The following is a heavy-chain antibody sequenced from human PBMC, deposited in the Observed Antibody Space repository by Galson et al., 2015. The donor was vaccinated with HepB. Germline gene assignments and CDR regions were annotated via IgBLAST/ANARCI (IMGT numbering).Heavy chain of an antibody. CDR2: IRYDASNK. CDR3: ARDFLRSAAGSEFNWLDP. D-gene: IGHD6-13*01. Sequence: SLRLSCAVSGFSISGYGMHWVRQAPGKGLEWVAFIRYDASNKYYADSVKGRFTISRDNSKNTLYLQMNSLRAEDTAVYYCARDFLRSAAGSEFNWLDPWGQGTLVTVSS. V-gene: IGHV3-30*02. CDR1: GFSISGYG. J-gene: IGHJ5*02.